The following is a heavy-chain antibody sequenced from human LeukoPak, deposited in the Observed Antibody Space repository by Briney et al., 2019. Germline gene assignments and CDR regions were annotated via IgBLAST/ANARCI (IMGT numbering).Heavy chain of an antibody. J-gene: IGHJ3*02. Sequence: SETLSLTCTVSDGSISSSSYYWGWVRQPPGKGLEWIGIIYYSGSTYYNPSLKSRVTISVDTSKNQFSLKLSSVTAADTAVYYCARYPLNYDILTGYHDAFDIWGQGTMVTVSS. D-gene: IGHD3-9*01. V-gene: IGHV4-39*01. CDR2: IYYSGST. CDR1: DGSISSSSYY. CDR3: ARYPLNYDILTGYHDAFDI.